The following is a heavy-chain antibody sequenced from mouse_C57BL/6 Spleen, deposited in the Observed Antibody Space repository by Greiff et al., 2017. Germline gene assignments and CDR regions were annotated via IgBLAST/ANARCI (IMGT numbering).Heavy chain of an antibody. CDR1: GYTFTSYW. J-gene: IGHJ1*03. Sequence: QVQLQQPGAELVQPGASVKMSCKASGYTFTSYWITWVKQRPGQGLEWIGDIYPGSGSTNYNEKFKSKATLTVDTSSSTAYMQLSSLTSEDSAVYYCARGPYYGNYYWYFDVWGTGTTVTVAS. V-gene: IGHV1-55*01. CDR3: ARGPYYGNYYWYFDV. D-gene: IGHD2-10*01. CDR2: IYPGSGST.